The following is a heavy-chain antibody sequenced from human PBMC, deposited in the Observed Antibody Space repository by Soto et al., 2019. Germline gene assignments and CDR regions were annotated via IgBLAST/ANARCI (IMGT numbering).Heavy chain of an antibody. V-gene: IGHV3-15*07. J-gene: IGHJ4*02. CDR2: IKSKTDGGTT. CDR1: GFTFSNAW. D-gene: IGHD1-26*01. CDR3: TTEEWENSGYFDY. Sequence: GGSLRLSCAASGFTFSNAWMNWVRQAPGKGLEWVGRIKSKTDGGTTDYAAPVKGRFTISRDDSKNTLYLQMNSLKTEDTAVYYCTTEEWENSGYFDYWGQGTLVTVSS.